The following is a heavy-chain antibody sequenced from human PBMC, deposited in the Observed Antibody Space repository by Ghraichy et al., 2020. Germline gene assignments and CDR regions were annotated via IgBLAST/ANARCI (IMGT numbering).Heavy chain of an antibody. D-gene: IGHD7-27*01. CDR3: ARVTTNWGPVDY. Sequence: SETLSLTCTVSGGSISSYYWSWIRQPPGKGLEWIGYIYYSGSTNYNPSLKSRVTISVDTSKNQFSLKLSSVTAADTAVYYCARVTTNWGPVDYWGQGTLVTVSS. V-gene: IGHV4-59*01. J-gene: IGHJ4*02. CDR2: IYYSGST. CDR1: GGSISSYY.